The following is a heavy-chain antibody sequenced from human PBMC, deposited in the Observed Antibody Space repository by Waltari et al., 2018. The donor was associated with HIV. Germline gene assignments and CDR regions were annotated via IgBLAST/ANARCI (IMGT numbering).Heavy chain of an antibody. CDR3: ARGGLAISPAGTRLYTGMDV. CDR2: IYYDGNNK. CDR1: GFTFSNYL. V-gene: IGHV3-30*02. J-gene: IGHJ6*02. Sequence: QVHLVESGGGVVQPGGSLKLSCAASGFTFSNYLMHWVRPAPGKGLEWVTFIYYDGNNKNYADSVKGRFTISRDNSKKTLYLQMNSLRHEDTAVYYCARGGLAISPAGTRLYTGMDVWGQGTTVTVSS. D-gene: IGHD6-13*01.